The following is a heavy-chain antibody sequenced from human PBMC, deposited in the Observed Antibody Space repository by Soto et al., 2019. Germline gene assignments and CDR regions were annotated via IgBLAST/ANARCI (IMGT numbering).Heavy chain of an antibody. Sequence: QVQLVQSGAEVKKPGASMKVSCKASGYTFTSYYMHWVRQAPGQGLEWMGVINPSGGGTSYAQKFXXRXPMTRDTSTSTVYMELSSLRSEDTAVYYCARSRLMVYDAFDIWGQGTMVTVSS. D-gene: IGHD2-8*01. J-gene: IGHJ3*02. CDR2: INPSGGGT. CDR3: ARSRLMVYDAFDI. V-gene: IGHV1-46*01. CDR1: GYTFTSYY.